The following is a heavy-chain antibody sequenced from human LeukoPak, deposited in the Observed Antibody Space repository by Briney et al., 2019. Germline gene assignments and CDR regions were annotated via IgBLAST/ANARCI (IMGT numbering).Heavy chain of an antibody. CDR2: ISWNSGSI. V-gene: IGHV3-9*01. J-gene: IGHJ6*03. CDR3: AKGITMIVVVNDYMDV. Sequence: GGSLRLSCAASGFTFDDYAVHWVRQAPGKGLEWVSGISWNSGSIGYADSVKGRFTISRDNAKNTLYLQMNSLRAEDTALYYCAKGITMIVVVNDYMDVWGKGTTVTVSS. D-gene: IGHD3-22*01. CDR1: GFTFDDYA.